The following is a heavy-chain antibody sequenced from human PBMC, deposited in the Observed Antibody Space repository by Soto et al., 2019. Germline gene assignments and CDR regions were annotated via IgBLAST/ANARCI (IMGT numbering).Heavy chain of an antibody. Sequence: PENLSLTYTVPGDSISTHYWRWIRQPPGKGLQWIGYIFYRGGTAYNPSLKSRVTISLDMSKKQFSLKLSSVTAADTATYYCARLQMLQKAIDYCGQGTLVTVS. CDR2: IFYRGGT. V-gene: IGHV4-59*11. CDR1: GDSISTHY. D-gene: IGHD4-4*01. CDR3: ARLQMLQKAIDY. J-gene: IGHJ4*02.